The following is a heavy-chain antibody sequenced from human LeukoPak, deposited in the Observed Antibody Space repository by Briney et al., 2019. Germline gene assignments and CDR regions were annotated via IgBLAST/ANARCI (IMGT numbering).Heavy chain of an antibody. V-gene: IGHV1-46*01. J-gene: IGHJ5*02. Sequence: GASVKVSCKASGYTFTSYYMHWVRQAPGQGLEWMGIINPSGGSTSYAQKFQGRVTMTRDTSISTAYMELSRLRSDDTAVYYCARATQWLAFPSSTWGQGTLVTVSS. D-gene: IGHD6-19*01. CDR3: ARATQWLAFPSST. CDR1: GYTFTSYY. CDR2: INPSGGST.